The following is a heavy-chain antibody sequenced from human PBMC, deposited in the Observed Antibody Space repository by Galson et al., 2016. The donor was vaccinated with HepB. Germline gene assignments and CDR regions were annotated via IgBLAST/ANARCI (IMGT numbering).Heavy chain of an antibody. J-gene: IGHJ6*02. Sequence: SETLSLTCAVYGGSFSDYYWSWIRQPPGQGLEWIGEINHSGNTNYKPSLKSRLTISVDTSKNQVSLKLSSVSAADTAVYYCARWSMVRGVIVHSYYSGMDVWGQGTTVTVSS. CDR1: GGSFSDYY. V-gene: IGHV4-34*01. D-gene: IGHD3-10*01. CDR2: INHSGNT. CDR3: ARWSMVRGVIVHSYYSGMDV.